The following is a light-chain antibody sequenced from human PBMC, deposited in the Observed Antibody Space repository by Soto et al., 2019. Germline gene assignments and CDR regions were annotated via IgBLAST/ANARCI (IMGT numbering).Light chain of an antibody. V-gene: IGLV2-8*01. CDR1: SSDVGGDNY. CDR2: GVN. Sequence: QSALTQPPSASGSPGQSVTISCTGTSSDVGGDNYVSWYQQHPGKAPKLMIFGVNKRPSGVPDRFSGSKSGNSASLTVTGLQAEDEADYYCRSYAGSNNLWVFGTGTKVTVL. CDR3: RSYAGSNNLWV. J-gene: IGLJ1*01.